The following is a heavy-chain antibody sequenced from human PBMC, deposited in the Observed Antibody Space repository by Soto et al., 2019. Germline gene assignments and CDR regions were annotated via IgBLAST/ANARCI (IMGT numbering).Heavy chain of an antibody. CDR3: ARDLAKGGGSAGFDY. Sequence: ASVKVSCKASGYTFTSYDIYWVRQATGQGLEWMGWMNPNTGNSGYAQKFQGRVTMTRDTSLSTVYMTLTRLTSDDTAVYYCARDLAKGGGSAGFDYWGQGTLVTVSS. V-gene: IGHV1-8*01. CDR1: GYTFTSYD. J-gene: IGHJ4*02. CDR2: MNPNTGNS. D-gene: IGHD1-26*01.